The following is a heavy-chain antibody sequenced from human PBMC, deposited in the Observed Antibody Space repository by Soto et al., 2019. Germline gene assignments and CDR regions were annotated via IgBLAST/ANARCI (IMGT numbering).Heavy chain of an antibody. Sequence: GGSLRLSCAASGFTFSSYAMHWVRQAPGKGLEWVAVISYDGSNKYYADSVKGRFTISRDNSKNTLYLQMNSLRAEDTAVYYCARDPNRTNRNWEGVDYWGQGTLVTVSS. CDR2: ISYDGSNK. CDR1: GFTFSSYA. CDR3: ARDPNRTNRNWEGVDY. J-gene: IGHJ4*02. V-gene: IGHV3-30*04. D-gene: IGHD7-27*01.